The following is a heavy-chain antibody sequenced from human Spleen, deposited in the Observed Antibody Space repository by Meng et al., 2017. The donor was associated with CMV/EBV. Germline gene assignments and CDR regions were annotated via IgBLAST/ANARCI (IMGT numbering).Heavy chain of an antibody. CDR3: ARVDYYDNSGYHYYWLDP. CDR2: IIPIFGST. D-gene: IGHD3-22*01. V-gene: IGHV1-69*05. CDR1: FSSYA. J-gene: IGHJ5*02. Sequence: FSSYAVSCVRQAPGQGLEWMGGIIPIFGSTNYAQKFQGRVTITTDESTSTVYMELSSLRSEDTAVYYCARVDYYDNSGYHYYWLDPWGQGTLVTVSS.